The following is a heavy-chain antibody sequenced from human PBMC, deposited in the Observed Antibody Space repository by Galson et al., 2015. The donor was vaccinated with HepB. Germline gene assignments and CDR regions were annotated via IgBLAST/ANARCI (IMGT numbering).Heavy chain of an antibody. V-gene: IGHV1-18*01. CDR2: ISTYNGNT. CDR3: VRGGRLGELSSFDY. J-gene: IGHJ4*02. Sequence: SVKVSCKASGYTFISYGISWVRQAPGQGLEWMGWISTYNGNTNYAQKVQGRVTMITDTSTSTAYMELRSLRFDDTAVFYCVRGGRLGELSSFDYCGQGTLVTVSS. D-gene: IGHD3-16*02. CDR1: GYTFISYG.